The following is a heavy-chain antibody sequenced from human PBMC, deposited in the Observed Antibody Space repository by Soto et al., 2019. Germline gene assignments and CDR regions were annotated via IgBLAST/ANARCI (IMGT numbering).Heavy chain of an antibody. CDR3: ARGREATVTNYYYYYYMDV. J-gene: IGHJ6*03. CDR1: GYTFTGYY. CDR2: INPNSGGT. Sequence: ASVKVSCKASGYTFTGYYMHWVRQAPGQGLEWMGWINPNSGGTNYAQKFQGWVTMTRDTSISTAYMELSRLRSDDTAVYYCARGREATVTNYYYYYYMDVWGKGTTVTVSS. V-gene: IGHV1-2*04. D-gene: IGHD4-4*01.